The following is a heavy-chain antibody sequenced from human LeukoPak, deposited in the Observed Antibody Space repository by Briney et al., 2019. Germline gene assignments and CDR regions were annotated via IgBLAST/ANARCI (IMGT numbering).Heavy chain of an antibody. D-gene: IGHD2-21*01. CDR3: ARGLCGGDCYDY. J-gene: IGHJ4*02. CDR1: GFTFSSYG. Sequence: PGGSLRLPCAASGFTFSSYGMHWVRQAPGKGLEWVAFIRYDGSNKYYADSVKGRFTISRDNSKNTLYLQMNSLRAEDTAVYYCARGLCGGDCYDYWGQGTLVTVSS. V-gene: IGHV3-30*02. CDR2: IRYDGSNK.